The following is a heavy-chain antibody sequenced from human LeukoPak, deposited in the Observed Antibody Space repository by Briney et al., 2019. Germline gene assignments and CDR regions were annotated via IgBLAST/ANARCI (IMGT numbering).Heavy chain of an antibody. CDR3: ARERRIAAGGTARYYYYYYMDV. CDR2: ISSSGSTI. Sequence: PGGSLRLSCAASGFTFSDYYMSWIRQAPGKGLEWVSYISSSGSTIYYADSVKGRFTISRNNAKNSLYLQMNSLRAEDTAVYYCARERRIAAGGTARYYYYYYMDVWGKGTTVTVSS. J-gene: IGHJ6*03. D-gene: IGHD6-13*01. V-gene: IGHV3-11*04. CDR1: GFTFSDYY.